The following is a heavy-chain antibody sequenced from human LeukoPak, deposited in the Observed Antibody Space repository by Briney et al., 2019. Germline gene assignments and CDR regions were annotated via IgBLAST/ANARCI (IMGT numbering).Heavy chain of an antibody. D-gene: IGHD3-22*01. V-gene: IGHV5-51*01. CDR3: ARKSSGYDFDI. CDR1: GYSFTNYW. CDR2: IYPGDSDT. J-gene: IGHJ3*02. Sequence: PGESLKISCKGSGYSFTNYWIGWVRQMPGKGLEWMAIIYPGDSDTRYSPSFQGQVSVSVDKSIYTASLQWGSLRASDTAMYYCARKSSGYDFDIWAQGTMVTVSS.